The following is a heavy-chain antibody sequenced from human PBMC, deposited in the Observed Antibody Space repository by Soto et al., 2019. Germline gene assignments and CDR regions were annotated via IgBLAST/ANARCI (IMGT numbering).Heavy chain of an antibody. CDR3: ASSPPPTVTMYSRYFDL. J-gene: IGHJ2*01. CDR1: GGTFSSYA. Sequence: QVQLVQSGAEVKKPGSSVKVSCKASGGTFSSYAINWVRQAPGQGLERMGGIIPIFGTANYAQKFQGRVTITADKSTNTAYMELRSLRSEDTAVYYCASSPPPTVTMYSRYFDLWGRGTLVTVSS. V-gene: IGHV1-69*14. CDR2: IIPIFGTA. D-gene: IGHD4-17*01.